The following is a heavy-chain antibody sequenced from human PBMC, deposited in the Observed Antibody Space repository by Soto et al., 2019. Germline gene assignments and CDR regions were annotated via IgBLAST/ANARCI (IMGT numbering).Heavy chain of an antibody. D-gene: IGHD3-3*01. J-gene: IGHJ6*03. CDR2: INPNSGGT. Sequence: ASVKVSCKASGYTFAGYYMHWVRQAPGQGLEWMGWINPNSGGTNYAQKFQGWVTMTRDTSISTAYMELSRLRSDDTAVYYCARDGTTIFGVVNYYMDVWGKGTTVTVSS. CDR1: GYTFAGYY. V-gene: IGHV1-2*04. CDR3: ARDGTTIFGVVNYYMDV.